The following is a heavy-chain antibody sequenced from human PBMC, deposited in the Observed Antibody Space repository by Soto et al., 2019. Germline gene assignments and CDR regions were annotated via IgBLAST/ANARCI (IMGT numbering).Heavy chain of an antibody. V-gene: IGHV3-9*01. Sequence: EVQLVESGGGLVQPGRSLRLSCAASGFTFDDYAMHWVRQAPGKGLEWVSGISWNSGTIGYADSVKGRFTISRDNAKTSLYLQMNSLRAEDTALYYCAKDYDFWSGCFDYWGQGTLVTVSS. CDR3: AKDYDFWSGCFDY. CDR1: GFTFDDYA. J-gene: IGHJ4*02. D-gene: IGHD3-3*01. CDR2: ISWNSGTI.